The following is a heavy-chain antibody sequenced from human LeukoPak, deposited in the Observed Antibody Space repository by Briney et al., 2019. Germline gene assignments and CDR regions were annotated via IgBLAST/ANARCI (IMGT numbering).Heavy chain of an antibody. V-gene: IGHV1-46*01. CDR1: GYTFTSYY. CDR2: INPSGGST. Sequence: ASVTVSCTASGYTFTSYYMHWVRQAPGQGLEWMGLINPSGGSTSYAQKFQGRVTMTRDTSTSTVYMELSSLRSEDTAVYYCARSLDPVLLIPDIVVVPVPLYWGQGTLVTVSS. D-gene: IGHD2-2*01. CDR3: ARSLDPVLLIPDIVVVPVPLY. J-gene: IGHJ4*02.